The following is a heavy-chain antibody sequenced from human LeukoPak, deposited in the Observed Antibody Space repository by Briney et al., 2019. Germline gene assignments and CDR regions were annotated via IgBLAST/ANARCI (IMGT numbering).Heavy chain of an antibody. V-gene: IGHV4-59*01. CDR2: ISYSGST. CDR3: AREINYYGSGSYVY. D-gene: IGHD3-10*01. CDR1: GGSISGYY. J-gene: IGHJ4*02. Sequence: SETLSLTCTVSGGSISGYYWSWMRQPPGKGLEWIGYISYSGSTNYNPSLKSRVTMSVDTSENQFSLRLSSMTAADTAVYYCAREINYYGSGSYVYWGQGTLVTVSS.